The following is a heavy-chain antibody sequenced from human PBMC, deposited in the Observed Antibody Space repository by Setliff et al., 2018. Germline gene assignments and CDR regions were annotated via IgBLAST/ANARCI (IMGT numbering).Heavy chain of an antibody. Sequence: SETLSLTCAVYGGSFSGYYWSWIRQPPGKGLEWIGYIYSSGSTNNNPSLKSRATISVDTSKNQFSLKLSSVTAADTAVYYCARAAKYDSSGYYGFWFDPWGQGTLVTVSS. CDR2: IYSSGST. CDR1: GGSFSGYY. J-gene: IGHJ5*02. V-gene: IGHV4-34*11. CDR3: ARAAKYDSSGYYGFWFDP. D-gene: IGHD3-22*01.